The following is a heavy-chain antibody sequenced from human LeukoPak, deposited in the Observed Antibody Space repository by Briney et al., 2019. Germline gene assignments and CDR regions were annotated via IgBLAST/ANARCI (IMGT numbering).Heavy chain of an antibody. J-gene: IGHJ6*03. D-gene: IGHD3-22*01. V-gene: IGHV4-39*07. Sequence: SETLSLTCTVSGGSISSSSYYWGWIRQPPGKGLEWIGSIYYSGSTYYNPSLKSRVTISVDTSKNQFSLKLSSVTAADTAVYYCATGGGVYYDSSGHQWYYYYYYMDVWGKGTTVTISS. CDR2: IYYSGST. CDR3: ATGGGVYYDSSGHQWYYYYYYMDV. CDR1: GGSISSSSYY.